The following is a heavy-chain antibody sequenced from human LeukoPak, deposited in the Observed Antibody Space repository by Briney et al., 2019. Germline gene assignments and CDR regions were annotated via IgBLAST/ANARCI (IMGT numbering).Heavy chain of an antibody. V-gene: IGHV1-2*02. D-gene: IGHD6-19*01. CDR2: INPNSGGT. Sequence: ASVKVSCKASGYTFTGYYMHWVRQAPGQGLEWMGWINPNSGGTNYAQKFQGRVTMTRDTSISTAYMELSRLRSDDTAVYYCARAIAVAGTEWFDPWGRGTLVTVSS. CDR3: ARAIAVAGTEWFDP. J-gene: IGHJ5*02. CDR1: GYTFTGYY.